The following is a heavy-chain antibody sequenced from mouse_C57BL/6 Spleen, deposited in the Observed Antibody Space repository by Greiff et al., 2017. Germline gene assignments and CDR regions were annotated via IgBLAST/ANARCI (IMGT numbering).Heavy chain of an antibody. CDR1: GYAFTNYL. CDR2: INPGSGGT. CDR3: AREDYGSSYFDY. V-gene: IGHV1-54*01. J-gene: IGHJ2*01. D-gene: IGHD1-1*01. Sequence: QVQLKESGAELVRPGTSVKVSCKASGYAFTNYLIEWVKQRPGQGLEWIGVINPGSGGTNYNEKFKGKATLTADKSSSTAYMQLSSLTSEDSAVYFCAREDYGSSYFDYWGQGTTLTVSS.